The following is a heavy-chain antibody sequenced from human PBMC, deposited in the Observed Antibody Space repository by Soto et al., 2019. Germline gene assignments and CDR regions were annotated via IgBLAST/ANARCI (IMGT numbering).Heavy chain of an antibody. CDR2: ISAYNGNT. D-gene: IGHD3-3*01. V-gene: IGHV1-18*01. Sequence: ASVKVSCKASGYTFTSYGISWVRQAPGQGLEWMGWISAYNGNTSYAQKLQGRVTMTTDTSTSTAYMELRSLRSDDTAVYYCARDLDEGITIFGVVITQSYGMDVWGQGTTVTVSS. CDR1: GYTFTSYG. J-gene: IGHJ6*02. CDR3: ARDLDEGITIFGVVITQSYGMDV.